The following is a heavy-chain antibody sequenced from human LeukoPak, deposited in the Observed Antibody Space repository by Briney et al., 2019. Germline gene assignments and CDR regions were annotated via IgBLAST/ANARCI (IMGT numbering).Heavy chain of an antibody. J-gene: IGHJ4*02. V-gene: IGHV1-2*02. D-gene: IGHD6-13*01. CDR1: GYTFTGYY. Sequence: ASVKVSCKASGYTFTGYYMHWVRQAPGQGLEWMGWINPNSGGTNYAQKFQGRVTMTRDTSISTAYMELSRLRSDDTAAYYCARSANPGYSSSWACDYWGQGTLVTVSS. CDR3: ARSANPGYSSSWACDY. CDR2: INPNSGGT.